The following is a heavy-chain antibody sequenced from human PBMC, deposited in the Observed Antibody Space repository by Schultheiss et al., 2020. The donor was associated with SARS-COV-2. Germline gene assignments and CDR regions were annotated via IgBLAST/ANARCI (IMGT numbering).Heavy chain of an antibody. D-gene: IGHD3-3*01. CDR1: GFTFSSYA. Sequence: GGSLRLSCAASGFTFSSYAVHWVRQAPGKGLEWVAVVSDDGNNKYYADSVKGRFTVSRDNSKNAFYLQMNSLRAEDTAVYYCARDPDDFWSGFGVDYWGQGTLVTVSS. V-gene: IGHV3-30*04. CDR2: VSDDGNNK. J-gene: IGHJ4*02. CDR3: ARDPDDFWSGFGVDY.